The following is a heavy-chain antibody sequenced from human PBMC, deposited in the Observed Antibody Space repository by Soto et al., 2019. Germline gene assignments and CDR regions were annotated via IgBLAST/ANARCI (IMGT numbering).Heavy chain of an antibody. CDR1: GFTFSSYA. J-gene: IGHJ6*03. CDR3: AGAAAGTNYYYYMDG. CDR2: ISGSGGST. Sequence: GGSLRLSCAASGFTFSSYAMSWVRQAPGKGLEWVSAISGSGGSTYYADSVKGRFTISRDNSKNTLYLQMNSLRAEDTAVYYCAGAAAGTNYYYYMDGWGKGTTVTVSS. V-gene: IGHV3-23*01. D-gene: IGHD6-13*01.